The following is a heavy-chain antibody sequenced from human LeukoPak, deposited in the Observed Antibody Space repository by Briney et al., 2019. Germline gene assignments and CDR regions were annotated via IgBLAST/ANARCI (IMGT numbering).Heavy chain of an antibody. J-gene: IGHJ4*02. CDR2: ISSSSSYT. CDR1: GFTFSDYY. Sequence: EPGGSLRLSCAVSGFTFSDYYMSWIRQAPGKGLEWVSYISSSSSYTNYADSVKGRFTISRDNAKNSQYLQMNSLRAEDTAVYYCARVIDYYFDYWGQGTLVTVSS. CDR3: ARVIDYYFDY. D-gene: IGHD3-9*01. V-gene: IGHV3-11*06.